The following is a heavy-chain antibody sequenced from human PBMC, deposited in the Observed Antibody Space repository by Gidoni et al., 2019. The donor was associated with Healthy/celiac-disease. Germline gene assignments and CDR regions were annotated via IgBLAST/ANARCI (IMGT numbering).Heavy chain of an antibody. D-gene: IGHD6-13*01. J-gene: IGHJ4*02. V-gene: IGHV3-33*01. CDR3: ARDYRHTIYSSSWYY. Sequence: QVQLVESGGGVVQPGRSLRLSCAESGVTFSSYGMHWVRQAPGKGLEWVAVIWYDGSNKYYADSVKGRFTISRDNSKNTLYLQMNSLRAEDTAVYYCARDYRHTIYSSSWYYWGQGTLVTVSS. CDR1: GVTFSSYG. CDR2: IWYDGSNK.